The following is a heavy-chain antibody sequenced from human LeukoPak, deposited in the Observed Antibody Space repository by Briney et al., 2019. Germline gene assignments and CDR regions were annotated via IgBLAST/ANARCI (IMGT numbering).Heavy chain of an antibody. J-gene: IGHJ4*02. CDR2: IIPIFGTA. D-gene: IGHD6-19*01. CDR1: GGTFSSYA. CDR3: ATSYSSGWSPFDY. Sequence: AVKVSCKASGGTFSSYAISWVRQAPGQGLEWMGGIIPIFGTANYAQKFRGRVTITADESTSTAYMELSSLRSEDTAVYYCATSYSSGWSPFDYWGQGTLVTVSS. V-gene: IGHV1-69*13.